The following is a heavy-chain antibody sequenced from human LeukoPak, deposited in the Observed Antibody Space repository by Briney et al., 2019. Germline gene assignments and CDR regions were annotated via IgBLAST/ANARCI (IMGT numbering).Heavy chain of an antibody. Sequence: SETLSLTCTVSGGSISSYYWGWIRQPPGKGLEWIGYIYYSGSTNYNPSLKSRVTISVDTSKNQFSLKLSSVTAADTAVYYCARGFLPGIAAAGTGYWGQGTLVTVSS. D-gene: IGHD6-13*01. CDR1: GGSISSYY. V-gene: IGHV4-59*01. J-gene: IGHJ4*02. CDR3: ARGFLPGIAAAGTGY. CDR2: IYYSGST.